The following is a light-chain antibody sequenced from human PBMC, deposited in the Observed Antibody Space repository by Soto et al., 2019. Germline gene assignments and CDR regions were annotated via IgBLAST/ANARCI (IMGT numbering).Light chain of an antibody. V-gene: IGKV3-11*01. CDR2: DAS. J-gene: IGKJ4*01. CDR3: QQRSNWPSLT. Sequence: EIVLIQSPATLSFSPGERATLSCRASQSVGSYLAWYQHKPGQAPRLLISDASNRATGIPARFSGSGSETDFTLTINSLEPEDSAVYYCQQRSNWPSLTFGGGTKVDIK. CDR1: QSVGSY.